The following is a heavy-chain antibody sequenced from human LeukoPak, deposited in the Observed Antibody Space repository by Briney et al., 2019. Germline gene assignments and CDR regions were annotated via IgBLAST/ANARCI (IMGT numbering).Heavy chain of an antibody. CDR3: ARGYSSSWYNRFDY. Sequence: GGSLRLSSAASGFTFSSYWMSWVRQAPGTGLEWVANIKQDGSEKYYVDSVKGRFTISRDNAKNSLFLQMNSLRAEDTAVYYCARGYSSSWYNRFDYWGQGTLVTVSS. V-gene: IGHV3-7*01. J-gene: IGHJ4*02. CDR2: IKQDGSEK. D-gene: IGHD6-13*01. CDR1: GFTFSSYW.